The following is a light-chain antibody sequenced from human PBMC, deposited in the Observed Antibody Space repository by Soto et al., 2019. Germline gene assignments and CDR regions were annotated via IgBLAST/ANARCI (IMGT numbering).Light chain of an antibody. Sequence: QSVLTQPPSASGSPGQSVTISCTGTKNDIGVYDFVSWYQHHPGKAPRLIIYVVVQRPSGVPDRFSGSKSGNTASLTVSGLQAADEADYFCKSYAGSNTYVFGSGPKVTVL. CDR3: KSYAGSNTYV. J-gene: IGLJ1*01. CDR1: KNDIGVYDF. CDR2: VVV. V-gene: IGLV2-8*01.